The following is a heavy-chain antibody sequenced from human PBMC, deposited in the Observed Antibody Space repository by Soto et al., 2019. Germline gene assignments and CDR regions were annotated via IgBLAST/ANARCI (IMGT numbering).Heavy chain of an antibody. J-gene: IGHJ6*02. D-gene: IGHD5-18*01. Sequence: GRSLRLSCAASGFTFSSYGMHWVRQAPGRGLEWVAVIWYDGSNKYYADSVKGRFTISRDNSKNTLYLQMNSLRAEDTAVYYCARGRGGYSSLDNYYYGMDVRGQGTTVTVSS. CDR2: IWYDGSNK. V-gene: IGHV3-33*01. CDR3: ARGRGGYSSLDNYYYGMDV. CDR1: GFTFSSYG.